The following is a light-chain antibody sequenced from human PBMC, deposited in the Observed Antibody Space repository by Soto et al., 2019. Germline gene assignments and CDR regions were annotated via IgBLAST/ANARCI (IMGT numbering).Light chain of an antibody. CDR3: AAWDDSLNGFV. CDR1: SANIGAAYN. V-gene: IGLV1-44*01. Sequence: QSVLTQPPSVSGAPGQRVTISCTGSSANIGAAYNVDWYQQLPGTAPKLPIYTNNQRPSGVRDRFSGSRSGTSASLAISGLQSEDEADYYCAAWDDSLNGFVFGTGTKLTVL. J-gene: IGLJ1*01. CDR2: TNN.